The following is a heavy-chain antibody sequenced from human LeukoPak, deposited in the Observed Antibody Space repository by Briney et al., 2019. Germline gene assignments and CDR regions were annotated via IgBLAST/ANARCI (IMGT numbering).Heavy chain of an antibody. CDR1: GYTFTRYW. D-gene: IGHD2-2*01. CDR3: ARRPTSSQYYFDE. J-gene: IGHJ4*02. CDR2: MNPGDADA. V-gene: IGHV5-51*01. Sequence: GEPLKISCKGSGYTFTRYWIAWVRQMPGKGLEWMAIMNPGDADATYSPSFQGQVTVSVDKSVSTAYLQWSSLRAADAAIYYCARRPTSSQYYFDEWGQGTLVTVP.